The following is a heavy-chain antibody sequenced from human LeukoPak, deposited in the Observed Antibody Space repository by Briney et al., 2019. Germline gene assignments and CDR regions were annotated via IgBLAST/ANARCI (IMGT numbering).Heavy chain of an antibody. J-gene: IGHJ6*03. CDR1: GDSVSSNSAA. CDR3: ARAGYYDSSGYYPRDDDYYYYYMDV. CDR2: TYYRSKWYN. Sequence: SQTLSLTCAFSGDSVSSNSAAWNWIRQSPSRGLEWLGRTYYRSKWYNDYAVSVKSRITINPDTSKNQFSLQLNSVTPEDTAVYYCARAGYYDSSGYYPRDDDYYYYYMDVWGKGTTVTVSS. D-gene: IGHD3-22*01. V-gene: IGHV6-1*01.